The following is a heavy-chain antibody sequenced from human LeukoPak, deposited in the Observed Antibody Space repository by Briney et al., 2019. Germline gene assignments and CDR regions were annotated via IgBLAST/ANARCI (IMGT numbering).Heavy chain of an antibody. CDR1: GFTFSSYG. D-gene: IGHD5-12*01. CDR3: ASGGGYDAFDI. Sequence: GGSLRLSCAASGFTFSSYGMHWVRQAPGTGLEWVANIKQDGSEKYYVDSVKGRFTISRDNAKNSLYLQMNSLRAEDTAVYYCASGGGYDAFDIWGQGTMVTVSS. V-gene: IGHV3-7*01. J-gene: IGHJ3*02. CDR2: IKQDGSEK.